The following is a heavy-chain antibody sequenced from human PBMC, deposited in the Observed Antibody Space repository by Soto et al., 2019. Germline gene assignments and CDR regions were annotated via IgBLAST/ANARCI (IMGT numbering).Heavy chain of an antibody. CDR2: VFYTGRA. V-gene: IGHV4-59*12. J-gene: IGHJ5*02. CDR1: GGSLGSYY. CDR3: ARGRYCSSTSCYVGSWFDP. Sequence: SETLSLTCTVSGGSLGSYYWSWIRQPPGKGLEWIGYVFYTGRANYNASLKSRVSISLDTSNYQFSLKLSSVTAADTAVYYCARGRYCSSTSCYVGSWFDPWGQGTLVTVSS. D-gene: IGHD2-2*01.